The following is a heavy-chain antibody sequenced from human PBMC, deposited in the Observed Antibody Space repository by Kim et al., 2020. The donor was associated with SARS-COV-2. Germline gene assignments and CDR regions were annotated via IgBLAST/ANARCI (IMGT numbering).Heavy chain of an antibody. CDR2: IYTSGST. V-gene: IGHV4-61*02. CDR1: GGSISSGSYY. J-gene: IGHJ3*02. CDR3: ARLRGVIFAFDI. Sequence: SETLSLTCTVSGGSISSGSYYWSWIRQPAGKGLEWIGRIYTSGSTNYNPSLKSRVTISVDTSKNQFSLKLSSVTAADTAVYYCARLRGVIFAFDIWGQGTMVTVSS. D-gene: IGHD3-10*01.